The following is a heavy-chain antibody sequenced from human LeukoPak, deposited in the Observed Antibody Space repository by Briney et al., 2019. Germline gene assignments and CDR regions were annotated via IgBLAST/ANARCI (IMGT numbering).Heavy chain of an antibody. Sequence: GGSLRLSCSASGFTFSTYSMHWVRQAPGKGLEYVSSITTNGGTTYYADSVRGRFIISRDNSKNTLYLQMSSLRAEDTAVYYCVKGGGSGSLKYYFDYWGQGTLVTVSS. CDR2: ITTNGGTT. CDR3: VKGGGSGSLKYYFDY. V-gene: IGHV3-64D*06. D-gene: IGHD3-10*01. CDR1: GFTFSTYS. J-gene: IGHJ4*02.